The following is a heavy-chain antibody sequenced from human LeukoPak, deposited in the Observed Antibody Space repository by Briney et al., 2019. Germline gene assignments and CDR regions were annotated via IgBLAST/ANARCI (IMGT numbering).Heavy chain of an antibody. V-gene: IGHV1-18*01. CDR1: GYTFTSYG. J-gene: IGHJ4*02. CDR3: ARGDIVVVPAARGPFDY. Sequence: GASVKVSCKASGYTFTSYGISWVRQAPGQGLEWMGWISAYNGNTNYAQKLQGRVTMTTDTSTSTAYMELRSLRSDDTAVYYCARGDIVVVPAARGPFDYWGQGTLVTVSS. D-gene: IGHD2-2*01. CDR2: ISAYNGNT.